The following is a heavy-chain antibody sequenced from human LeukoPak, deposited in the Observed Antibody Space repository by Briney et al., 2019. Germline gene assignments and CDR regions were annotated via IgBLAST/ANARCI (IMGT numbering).Heavy chain of an antibody. D-gene: IGHD3-9*01. V-gene: IGHV4-39*02. J-gene: IGHJ4*02. CDR2: IYYSGST. Sequence: SETLSLTCTISGGSITGSSYYWGWIRQSPGKGLEWIGNIYYSGSTYYNSSLKSRVTISIDTSKNHFSLRLTSVTASDTAVYFCTRGSYDVLTGRSTLGEYWGQGTLVAVSS. CDR1: GGSITGSSYY. CDR3: TRGSYDVLTGRSTLGEY.